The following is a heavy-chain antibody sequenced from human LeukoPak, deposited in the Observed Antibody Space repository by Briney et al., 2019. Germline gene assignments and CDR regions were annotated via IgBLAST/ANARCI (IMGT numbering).Heavy chain of an antibody. CDR3: ARAWGLGYCSGGSCYTDTYYFDY. V-gene: IGHV3-53*01. CDR2: IYSGGST. D-gene: IGHD2-15*01. CDR1: GFTFSSYA. J-gene: IGHJ4*02. Sequence: PTGGSLRLSCAASGFTFSSYAMSWVRQAPGKGLEWVSVIYSGGSTYYADSVKGRFTISRDNSKNTLYLQMNSLRAEDTAVYYCARAWGLGYCSGGSCYTDTYYFDYWGQGTLVTVSS.